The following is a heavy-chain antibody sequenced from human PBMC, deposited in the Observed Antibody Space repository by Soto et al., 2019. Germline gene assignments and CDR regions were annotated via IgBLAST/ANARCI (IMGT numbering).Heavy chain of an antibody. D-gene: IGHD3-3*01. CDR3: ATSVMSDFWSGYYEINNWFDP. Sequence: ASVNVSCKAPGYTFTGYYMHWVRQAPGQGLEWMGWINPNSGGTNYAQKFQGRVTMTRDTSISTAYMELSRLRSDDTAVYYCATSVMSDFWSGYYEINNWFDPWGQGTLVTVSS. CDR1: GYTFTGYY. V-gene: IGHV1-2*02. CDR2: INPNSGGT. J-gene: IGHJ5*02.